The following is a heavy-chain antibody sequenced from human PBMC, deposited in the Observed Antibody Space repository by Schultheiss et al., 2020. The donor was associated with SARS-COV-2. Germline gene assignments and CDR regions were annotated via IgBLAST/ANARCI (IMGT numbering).Heavy chain of an antibody. D-gene: IGHD2-21*01. CDR1: GFTFSSYS. CDR2: ISSSSSTI. CDR3: AKFNCGGDCYRRITAYFQH. J-gene: IGHJ1*01. V-gene: IGHV3-48*01. Sequence: GGSLRLSCAASGFTFSSYSMNWVRQAPGKGLEWVSYISSSSSTIYYADSVKGRFTISRDNSKNTLYLQMNRLRAEDTAVYYCAKFNCGGDCYRRITAYFQHWGQGTLVTVSS.